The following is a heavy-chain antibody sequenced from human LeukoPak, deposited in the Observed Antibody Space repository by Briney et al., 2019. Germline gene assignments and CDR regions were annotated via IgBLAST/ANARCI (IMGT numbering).Heavy chain of an antibody. CDR3: ASESMVRGVIDY. V-gene: IGHV4-59*08. D-gene: IGHD3-10*01. CDR2: IYYSGST. CDR1: DASISRYY. Sequence: SETLSLTCTVSDASISRYYWSWIRQPPGKGLEWIGYIYYSGSTNYNPSLKNRVTISVDTSKNQVSLELTSVTAADTAVYYCASESMVRGVIDYWGQGTLVTVSS. J-gene: IGHJ4*02.